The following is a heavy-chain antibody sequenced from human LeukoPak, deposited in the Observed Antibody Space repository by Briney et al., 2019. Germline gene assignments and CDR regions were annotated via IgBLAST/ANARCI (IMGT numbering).Heavy chain of an antibody. J-gene: IGHJ6*04. CDR2: IYHSGST. V-gene: IGHV4-4*02. CDR1: GGSSSSSNW. D-gene: IGHD2-15*01. Sequence: SETMSLTCAVSGGSSSSSNWWSWVRRPPGKGLEWIGEIYHSGSTNYNPSLKSRVTISVDKSKNQFSLKLSSVTAADTAVYYCAREPPIVGYGMDVWGKGTTVTVSS. CDR3: AREPPIVGYGMDV.